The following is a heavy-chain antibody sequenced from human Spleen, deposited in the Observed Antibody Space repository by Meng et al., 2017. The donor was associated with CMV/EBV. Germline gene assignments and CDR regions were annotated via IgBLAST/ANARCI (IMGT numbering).Heavy chain of an antibody. V-gene: IGHV5-51*01. D-gene: IGHD3-22*01. CDR1: GYNFTSYW. CDR2: IYPGDSET. Sequence: GESLKISCKASGYNFTSYWIGWVRQMPGKGPEWMGIIYPGDSETRYSPSFQGQVTISADKSISTAYLKWTSLVATDSAMYFCARQTYDSSGYYSPDWGQGTLVTVSS. J-gene: IGHJ4*02. CDR3: ARQTYDSSGYYSPD.